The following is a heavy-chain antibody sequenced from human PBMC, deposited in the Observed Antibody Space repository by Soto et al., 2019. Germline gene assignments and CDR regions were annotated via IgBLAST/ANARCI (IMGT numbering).Heavy chain of an antibody. J-gene: IGHJ4*02. CDR3: ARRDSHGFFRYFDN. CDR1: GGTFSSYP. CDR2: TNGNLGTG. Sequence: QVQLVQSGAEVKRPGSSVKVSCKASGGTFSSYPISWVQQAPGQGLEWMGGTNGNLGTGNYAQKFRGTLTLTTDTSTTTAYMELRSLTSENTAVYYCARRDSHGFFRYFDNWGQGTLVTVS. V-gene: IGHV1-69*06. D-gene: IGHD3-10*01.